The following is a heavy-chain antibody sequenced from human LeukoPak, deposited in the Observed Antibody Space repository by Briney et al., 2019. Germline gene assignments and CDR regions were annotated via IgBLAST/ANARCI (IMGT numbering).Heavy chain of an antibody. CDR3: ARASRDGYNWDY. Sequence: SETLSLTCTVSGGSISSGSYYWSWIRQPAGKGLEWIGSIYYSGSTYYNPSLKSRVTISVDTSKNQFSLKLSSVTAADTAVYYCARASRDGYNWDYWGQGTLVTVSS. J-gene: IGHJ4*02. CDR1: GGSISSGSYY. D-gene: IGHD5-24*01. CDR2: IYYSGST. V-gene: IGHV4-39*07.